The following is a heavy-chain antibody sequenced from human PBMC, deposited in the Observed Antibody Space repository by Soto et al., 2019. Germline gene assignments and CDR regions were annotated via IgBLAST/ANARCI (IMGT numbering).Heavy chain of an antibody. CDR1: GFTFSSYA. V-gene: IGHV3-23*01. J-gene: IGHJ4*02. Sequence: GGSLRLSCAASGFTFSSYAMSWVRQAPGKGLEWVSAISGSGGSTYYADSVKGRFTISRDNSKNTLYLQMNSLRAEDTAVYYCAKDRYYDYIWGSYPDYWGQGTLVTVSS. D-gene: IGHD3-16*02. CDR3: AKDRYYDYIWGSYPDY. CDR2: ISGSGGST.